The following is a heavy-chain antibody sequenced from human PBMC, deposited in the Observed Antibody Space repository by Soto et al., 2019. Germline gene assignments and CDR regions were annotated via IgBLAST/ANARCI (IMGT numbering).Heavy chain of an antibody. J-gene: IGHJ6*02. CDR2: IVVGSGNT. D-gene: IGHD2-15*01. V-gene: IGHV1-58*01. CDR1: GFTFTSSA. CDR3: AADCSGGSCYSGGHYYYGMDV. Sequence: SVKASCKASGFTFTSSAVQWVRQARGQRREWIGWIVVGSGNTNYAQKFHERVTITRDMSTSTAYMELSSLRSEDTAVCYCAADCSGGSCYSGGHYYYGMDVWGQGTTVTVSS.